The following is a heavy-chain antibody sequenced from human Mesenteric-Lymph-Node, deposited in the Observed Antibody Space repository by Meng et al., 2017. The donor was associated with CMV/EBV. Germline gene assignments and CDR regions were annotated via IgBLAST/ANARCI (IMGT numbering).Heavy chain of an antibody. CDR1: GYTFTTYW. J-gene: IGHJ4*02. Sequence: GESLKISCKASGYTFTTYWIGWVRQMPGKGLEWMGIIYPGDSDTRYSPSFQGQVTISADKSISTAYLQWHSLKASDTAMYYCARSGYSRDVFDYWGQGTLVTVSS. D-gene: IGHD5-12*01. CDR2: IYPGDSDT. V-gene: IGHV5-51*01. CDR3: ARSGYSRDVFDY.